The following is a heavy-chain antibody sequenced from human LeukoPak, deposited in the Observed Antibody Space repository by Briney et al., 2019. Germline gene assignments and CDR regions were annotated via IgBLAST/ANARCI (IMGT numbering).Heavy chain of an antibody. CDR2: IYYSGST. D-gene: IGHD3-9*01. Sequence: PSQTLSLTCTVSGGSISSGDYYWSWIRQPPGKGLEWIGYIYYSGSTYYNPSLKSRVTISVDTSKNQFSLKLSSVTAADTAVYYCARQQGYGILTGYYFDYWGQGTLVTVSS. V-gene: IGHV4-30-4*01. CDR1: GGSISSGDYY. CDR3: ARQQGYGILTGYYFDY. J-gene: IGHJ4*02.